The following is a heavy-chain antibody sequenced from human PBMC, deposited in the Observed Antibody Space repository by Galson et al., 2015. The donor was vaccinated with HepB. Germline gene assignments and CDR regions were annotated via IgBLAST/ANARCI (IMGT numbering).Heavy chain of an antibody. D-gene: IGHD4-17*01. J-gene: IGHJ4*02. CDR2: ISGTGTYT. V-gene: IGHV3-11*06. Sequence: SLRLSCAASGFTFSDYYMSWIRQAPGKGLEWLSYISGTGTYTNYADSVKGRFTISRGSAKNSLYLQMNSLRAEDTVVYFCARVADSDYGDHAHFDYWGQGILVTVSS. CDR3: ARVADSDYGDHAHFDY. CDR1: GFTFSDYY.